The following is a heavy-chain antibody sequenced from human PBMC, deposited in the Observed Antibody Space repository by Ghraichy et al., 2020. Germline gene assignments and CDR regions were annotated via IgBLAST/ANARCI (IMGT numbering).Heavy chain of an antibody. CDR2: ISGSGGST. CDR1: GFTFSSYA. J-gene: IGHJ3*02. Sequence: GGSLRLSCAASGFTFSSYAMSWVRQAPGKGLEWVSAISGSGGSTYYADSVKGRFTISRDNSKNTLYLQMNSLRAEDTAVYYCAKDYYYDSSGPGEPYSSAFDIWGQGTMVTVSS. D-gene: IGHD3-22*01. CDR3: AKDYYYDSSGPGEPYSSAFDI. V-gene: IGHV3-23*01.